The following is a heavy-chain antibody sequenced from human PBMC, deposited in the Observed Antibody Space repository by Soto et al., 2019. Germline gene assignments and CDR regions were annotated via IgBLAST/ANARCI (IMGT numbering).Heavy chain of an antibody. V-gene: IGHV4-39*01. CDR3: ARPGYYDSSGYWRSPFDI. J-gene: IGHJ3*02. Sequence: PSDTLSLTCTVSGDSISSSNYYWGWIRQPPGKGLEWIVSMHYSGNTYYNPSLKSRVTISVDTSKNQFSLKLSSVTAADTAVYYCARPGYYDSSGYWRSPFDIWGQGTMVTVSS. CDR2: MHYSGNT. CDR1: GDSISSSNYY. D-gene: IGHD3-22*01.